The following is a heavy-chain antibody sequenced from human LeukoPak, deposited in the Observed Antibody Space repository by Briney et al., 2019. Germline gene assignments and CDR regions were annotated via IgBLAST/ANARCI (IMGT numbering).Heavy chain of an antibody. V-gene: IGHV1-69*04. D-gene: IGHD6-13*01. J-gene: IGHJ6*02. CDR3: ARASSSSMGYYSGMDV. Sequence: SVKVSCKASGGTFSSYAISWVRQAPGHGLEWMGRIIPILGIANYAQKFQGRVTITAEKSTSTAYMELSSLRSEDTAVYYCARASSSSMGYYSGMDVWGQGTTVTVSS. CDR1: GGTFSSYA. CDR2: IIPILGIA.